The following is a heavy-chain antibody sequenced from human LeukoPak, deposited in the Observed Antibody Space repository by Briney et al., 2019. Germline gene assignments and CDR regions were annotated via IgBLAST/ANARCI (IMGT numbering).Heavy chain of an antibody. CDR1: GFTFSSYA. V-gene: IGHV3-23*01. J-gene: IGHJ1*01. CDR3: ARDREGEYFQH. Sequence: GGSLRLSCAASGFTFSSYAMSWVRQAPGKGLEWVSAISGSGGSTYYADSVKGRFTISRDNSKNTLYLQMNSLRAEDTAVYYCARDREGEYFQHWGQGTLVTVSS. CDR2: ISGSGGST.